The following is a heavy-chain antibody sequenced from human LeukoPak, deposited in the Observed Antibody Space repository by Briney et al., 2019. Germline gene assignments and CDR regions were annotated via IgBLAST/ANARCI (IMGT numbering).Heavy chain of an antibody. CDR1: GFTFSSYA. Sequence: GGSLRLSCSASGFTFSSYAMHWVRQAPGKGLEYVSAISSNGGSTYYADSVKGRFTISRDNSKNTLYLQMSSLRAEDTAVYYCVKGKLLWFGELFPYGMDVCGKGTTVTVSS. J-gene: IGHJ6*04. V-gene: IGHV3-64D*06. CDR2: ISSNGGST. D-gene: IGHD3-10*01. CDR3: VKGKLLWFGELFPYGMDV.